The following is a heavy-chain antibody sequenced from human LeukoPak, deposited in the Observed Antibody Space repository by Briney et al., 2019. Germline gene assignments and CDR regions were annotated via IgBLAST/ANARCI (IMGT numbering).Heavy chain of an antibody. CDR3: AKRTLSIAAVGLPRGP. D-gene: IGHD6-13*01. CDR1: GFTFSSYA. Sequence: GGSLRLSCAASGFTFSSYAMSWVRQAPGKGLEWVSAISGSGGSTYYADSVKGRFTISRDNSKNTLYLQMNSLRAEDTAVYYCAKRTLSIAAVGLPRGPWGQGTLVTVSS. CDR2: ISGSGGST. J-gene: IGHJ4*02. V-gene: IGHV3-23*01.